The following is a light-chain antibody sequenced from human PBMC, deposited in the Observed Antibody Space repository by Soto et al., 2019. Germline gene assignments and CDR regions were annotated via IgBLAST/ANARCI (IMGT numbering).Light chain of an antibody. CDR1: QSVSSSY. CDR2: GAS. J-gene: IGKJ2*01. Sequence: EIVLTQSPGTLSLAPGERATLSCRASQSVSSSYLAWYQQKPGQAPRLLIYGASSRATGIPDRFSGSGSGTDFTLTISRLEPEDLVVYSCQQYGSSPRTFGQGPKLEIK. V-gene: IGKV3-20*01. CDR3: QQYGSSPRT.